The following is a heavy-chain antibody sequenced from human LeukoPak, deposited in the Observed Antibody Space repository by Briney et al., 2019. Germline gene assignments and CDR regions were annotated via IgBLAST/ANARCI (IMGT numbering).Heavy chain of an antibody. J-gene: IGHJ4*02. Sequence: ASVKVSCKASGYTFTSYDINWVRQATGQGLEWMGWMNPNSGNTGYAQKFQGRVTMTRDTSISTAYMELSRLRSDDTAVYYCARGRGYYGSGSFFDYWGQGTLVTVSS. CDR2: MNPNSGNT. CDR3: ARGRGYYGSGSFFDY. D-gene: IGHD3-10*01. V-gene: IGHV1-8*01. CDR1: GYTFTSYD.